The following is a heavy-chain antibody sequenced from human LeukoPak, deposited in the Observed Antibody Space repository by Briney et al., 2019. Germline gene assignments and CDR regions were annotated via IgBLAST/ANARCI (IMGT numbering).Heavy chain of an antibody. Sequence: ASVKVSCKASGYTFTSYYMHWVRQAPGQGLEWMGIINPSGGSTSYAQKFQGRVTMTRGTSTSTVYMELSSLRSEDTAAYYCARANHYDILTGYSDDAFDIWGQGTMVTVSS. V-gene: IGHV1-46*01. J-gene: IGHJ3*02. CDR3: ARANHYDILTGYSDDAFDI. D-gene: IGHD3-9*01. CDR2: INPSGGST. CDR1: GYTFTSYY.